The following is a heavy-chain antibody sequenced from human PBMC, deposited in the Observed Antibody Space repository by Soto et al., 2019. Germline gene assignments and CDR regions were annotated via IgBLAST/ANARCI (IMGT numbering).Heavy chain of an antibody. Sequence: GGSLRLSCAASGFTFHTYTMNCVRQAPGKGLEWVSSISSSSAYIYYADSVKGRFTISRDNAKDSLFLQMNGLRAEDTAVYYCARDRKLGPGPNYYYYGMDVWGQGTTVTVSS. J-gene: IGHJ6*02. CDR2: ISSSSAYI. CDR1: GFTFHTYT. CDR3: ARDRKLGPGPNYYYYGMDV. V-gene: IGHV3-21*01.